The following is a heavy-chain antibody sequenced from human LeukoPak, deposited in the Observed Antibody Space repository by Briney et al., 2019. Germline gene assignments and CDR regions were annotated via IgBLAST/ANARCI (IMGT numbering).Heavy chain of an antibody. CDR3: ARLYSRSFDP. Sequence: SETLSLTCTVSGGSISSSSYYWGWIRQPPGKGLEWIGSIYYSGSTYYNPSLKSRVTISVDTSKNQFSLKLSSVTAADTAVYYCARLYSRSFDPWGQGTLVTVSS. CDR1: GGSISSSSYY. V-gene: IGHV4-39*07. CDR2: IYYSGST. D-gene: IGHD5-18*01. J-gene: IGHJ5*02.